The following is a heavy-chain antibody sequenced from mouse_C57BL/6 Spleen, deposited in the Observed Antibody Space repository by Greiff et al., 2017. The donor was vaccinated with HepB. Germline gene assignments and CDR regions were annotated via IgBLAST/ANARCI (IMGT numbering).Heavy chain of an antibody. Sequence: EVQLQQSGPELVKPGASVKISCKASGYSFTDYNMNWVKQSNGKSLEWIGVINPNYGTTSYNQKFKGKATLTVDQSSSTAYMQINSLTSEDSAVYYCAREGITTVVRYFDVWGTGTTVTVSS. CDR2: INPNYGTT. CDR1: GYSFTDYN. J-gene: IGHJ1*03. D-gene: IGHD1-1*01. CDR3: AREGITTVVRYFDV. V-gene: IGHV1-39*01.